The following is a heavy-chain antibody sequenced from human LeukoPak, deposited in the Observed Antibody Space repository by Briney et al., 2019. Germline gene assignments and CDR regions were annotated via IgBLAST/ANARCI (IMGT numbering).Heavy chain of an antibody. Sequence: SETLSLTCTVSGGSISSYYWSWIRQPAGKGLEWIGRIYTSGSTYYSPSLKSRVTISLDTSRNQFSLKLNSVTAADTAVYYCAKSNGYGLVDIWGQGTMVTVSS. CDR3: AKSNGYGLVDI. J-gene: IGHJ3*02. V-gene: IGHV4-4*07. CDR1: GGSISSYY. D-gene: IGHD3-10*01. CDR2: IYTSGST.